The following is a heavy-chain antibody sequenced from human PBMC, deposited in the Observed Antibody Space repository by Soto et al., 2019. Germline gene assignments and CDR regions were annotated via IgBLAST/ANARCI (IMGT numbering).Heavy chain of an antibody. CDR2: IYWDDDK. Sequence: QITLKESGPTMVKPTQTLTLTCTFSGFSLSTSGVGLGWIRHPPGKALEWLALIYWDDDKRYSPSLKSRITIPKDPAKGQVVLTMPNMDPADTATYYCAHFPVGEFYDYWCQGTLVTVSS. D-gene: IGHD3-10*01. V-gene: IGHV2-5*02. CDR3: AHFPVGEFYDY. CDR1: GFSLSTSGVG. J-gene: IGHJ4*02.